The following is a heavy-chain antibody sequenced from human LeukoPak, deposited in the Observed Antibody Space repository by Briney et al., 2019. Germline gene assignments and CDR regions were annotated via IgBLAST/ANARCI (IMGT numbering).Heavy chain of an antibody. CDR3: AKDRGIISDY. Sequence: GRSPRLSCAASGSTFSNTWMSWVRQAPGEGLEWVSAISGSGGSTYYADSVKGRFTISRANSKNTLYLQMNSLRVEHTAVYYCAKDRGIISDYWGQGTLVTVSS. D-gene: IGHD3-10*01. CDR2: ISGSGGST. J-gene: IGHJ4*02. V-gene: IGHV3-23*01. CDR1: GSTFSNTW.